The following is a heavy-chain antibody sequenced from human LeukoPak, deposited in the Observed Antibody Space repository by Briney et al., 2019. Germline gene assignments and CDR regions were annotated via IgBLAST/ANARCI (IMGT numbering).Heavy chain of an antibody. Sequence: PGGSLRLSCAASGFSFSNAWMNWVRQAPGKGLEWVGRIKTKTDGGTTDYAAPVKGGFSISRDDSTKTMYLQMNSLKTEDTAVYYCTTDFYDSSGLRYWGQGTLVTVSS. CDR1: GFSFSNAW. CDR3: TTDFYDSSGLRY. V-gene: IGHV3-15*07. J-gene: IGHJ4*02. CDR2: IKTKTDGGTT. D-gene: IGHD3-22*01.